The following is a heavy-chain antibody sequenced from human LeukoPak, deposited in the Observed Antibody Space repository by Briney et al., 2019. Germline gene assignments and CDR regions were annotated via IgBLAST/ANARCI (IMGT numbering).Heavy chain of an antibody. Sequence: GGSLRLSCAASGFTFSSYAMRWVRQAPGKGLEWVSAISGSGGSTYYADSVKGRFTISRDNSKNTLYLQMNSLRAEDTAVYYCAKVRPIMKNGDYDYWGQGTLVTVSS. D-gene: IGHD4-17*01. J-gene: IGHJ4*02. CDR3: AKVRPIMKNGDYDY. CDR1: GFTFSSYA. V-gene: IGHV3-23*01. CDR2: ISGSGGST.